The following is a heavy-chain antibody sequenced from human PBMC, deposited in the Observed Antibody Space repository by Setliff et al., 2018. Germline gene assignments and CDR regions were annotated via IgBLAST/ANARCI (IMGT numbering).Heavy chain of an antibody. CDR3: ASLGILGSWYGVDY. CDR2: IYIGGSA. Sequence: SETLSLTCTVSGGSISSYYWSWIRQPAGKGLEWIGHIYIGGSANYNPSLKSRVTMSIDTSKNQFSLKLSSVTAADTAVYYCASLGILGSWYGVDYWGQGTLVTVSS. V-gene: IGHV4-4*07. D-gene: IGHD6-13*01. CDR1: GGSISSYY. J-gene: IGHJ4*02.